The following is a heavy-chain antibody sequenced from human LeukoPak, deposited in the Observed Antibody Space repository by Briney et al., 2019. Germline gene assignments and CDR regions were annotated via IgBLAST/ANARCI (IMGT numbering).Heavy chain of an antibody. V-gene: IGHV3-43*02. CDR3: AKEISASGTIGNWFDP. J-gene: IGHJ5*02. CDR2: ISGGGGST. CDR1: GFTFDHYA. Sequence: GGSLRLSCAGSGFTFDHYAMHWVRQAPGRGLEWVSLISGGGGSTYYADSVKGRFTISRDNSKNSLYLQMNSLRIEDTALYYCAKEISASGTIGNWFDPWGQGTLVTVFS. D-gene: IGHD3-10*01.